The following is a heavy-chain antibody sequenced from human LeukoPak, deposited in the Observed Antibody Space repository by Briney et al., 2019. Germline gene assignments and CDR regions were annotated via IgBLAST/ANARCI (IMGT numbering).Heavy chain of an antibody. D-gene: IGHD2-2*01. CDR1: GFTFSSYA. Sequence: GGSLRLSCAPSGFTFSSYAMSWVRQAPGKGLEWVSIISDSGSHIYYTDSVKGRFTISRDNSKNTLSLQMNSLRAEDTAVYYCARYCSSTSCYPFDYWGQGTLVTVSS. J-gene: IGHJ4*02. CDR3: ARYCSSTSCYPFDY. V-gene: IGHV3-23*01. CDR2: ISDSGSHI.